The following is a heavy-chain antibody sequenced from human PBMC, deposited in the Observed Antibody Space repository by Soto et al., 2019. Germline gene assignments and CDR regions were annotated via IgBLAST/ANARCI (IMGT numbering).Heavy chain of an antibody. D-gene: IGHD3-3*01. Sequence: SETLSLTCAVSGYSISSGNYWAWIRQPPGKGLEWIGYIYYSGSTYYNPSLKSRVTISVDTSKNQFSLKLSSVTAADTAVYYCAREGGVYDFWSGYQNNYGMDVWGQGTTVTVSS. V-gene: IGHV4-38-2*02. CDR1: GYSISSGNY. CDR2: IYYSGST. CDR3: AREGGVYDFWSGYQNNYGMDV. J-gene: IGHJ6*02.